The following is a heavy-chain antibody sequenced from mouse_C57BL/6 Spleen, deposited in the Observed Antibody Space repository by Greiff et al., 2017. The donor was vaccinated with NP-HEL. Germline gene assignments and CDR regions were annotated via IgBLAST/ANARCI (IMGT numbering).Heavy chain of an antibody. CDR1: GFTFSDYY. Sequence: DVMLVESGGGLVQPGGSLKLSCAASGFTFSDYYMYWVRQTPEKRLEWVAYISNGGGSTYYPDTVKGRFTISRDNAKNTLYLQMSRLKSEDTAMYYCARHYYGSSYALDYWGQGTTLTVSS. CDR2: ISNGGGST. CDR3: ARHYYGSSYALDY. D-gene: IGHD1-1*01. J-gene: IGHJ2*01. V-gene: IGHV5-12*01.